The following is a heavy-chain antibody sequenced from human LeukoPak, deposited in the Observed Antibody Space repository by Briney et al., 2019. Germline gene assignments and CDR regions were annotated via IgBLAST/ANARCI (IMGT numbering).Heavy chain of an antibody. Sequence: GRSLRLSCAASGFTFSSYAIHWVRQAPGKGLEWVAVISYDGSNKYYADSVKGRFTISRDNSKNTLYLQMNSLRAEDTAVYYCARGLRTVKICYFDYWGQGTLVTVSS. CDR3: ARGLRTVKICYFDY. D-gene: IGHD4-11*01. V-gene: IGHV3-30*04. J-gene: IGHJ4*02. CDR2: ISYDGSNK. CDR1: GFTFSSYA.